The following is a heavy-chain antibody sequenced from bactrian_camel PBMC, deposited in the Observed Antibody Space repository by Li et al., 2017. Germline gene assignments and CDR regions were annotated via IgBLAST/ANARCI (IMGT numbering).Heavy chain of an antibody. V-gene: IGHV3-2*01. CDR1: GFTFSSFG. D-gene: IGHD5*01. J-gene: IGHJ4*01. CDR2: IYSDPGKT. Sequence: QVQLVESGGGLVQPGGSLRLSCATSGFTFSSFGLSWVRQAPGKGLEWVSCIYSDPGKTLYRDPVKGRFTISRDNAKNTLYLHMNNLKSEDTAMYYCANWGDNYWGQGTQVTVS. CDR3: ANWGDNY.